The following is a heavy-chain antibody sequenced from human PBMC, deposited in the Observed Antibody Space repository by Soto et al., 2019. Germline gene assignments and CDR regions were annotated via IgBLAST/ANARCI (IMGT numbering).Heavy chain of an antibody. CDR2: FHHIGGT. D-gene: IGHD2-8*01. CDR1: GVSISSDNW. CDR3: VRGASGTTNGY. J-gene: IGHJ4*02. Sequence: PSETLSLTCAVSGVSISSDNWWSWVRQPPGKELEWIGEFHHIGGTNYNPSLRSRVTISVDESKDQFSLNLSSVTAADTAVYYCVRGASGTTNGYWGQGTLVTVSS. V-gene: IGHV4-4*02.